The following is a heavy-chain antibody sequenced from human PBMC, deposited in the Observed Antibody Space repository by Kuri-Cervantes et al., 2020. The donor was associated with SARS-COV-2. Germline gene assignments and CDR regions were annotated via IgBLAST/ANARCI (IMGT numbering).Heavy chain of an antibody. CDR3: ARSSGDIVVVPVFDP. CDR1: GGSFSGYY. V-gene: IGHV4-34*01. Sequence: ESLKISCAVYGGSFSGYYWSWIRQSPGKGLEWIGEINHSGSTNYNPSLKSRVTISVDTSKNQFSLKLSSVTAADTAVYYCARSSGDIVVVPVFDPWGQGTLVTVSS. CDR2: INHSGST. J-gene: IGHJ5*02. D-gene: IGHD2-2*01.